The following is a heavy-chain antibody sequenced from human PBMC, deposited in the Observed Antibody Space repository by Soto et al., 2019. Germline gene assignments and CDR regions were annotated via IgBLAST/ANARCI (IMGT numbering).Heavy chain of an antibody. V-gene: IGHV4-31*03. CDR2: IYYSGST. CDR3: AREAAGILNWFDP. CDR1: GGSISSGGYY. D-gene: IGHD6-25*01. J-gene: IGHJ5*02. Sequence: QVQLQESGPGLVKPSQTLSLTCTVSGGSISSGGYYWSWIRQHPGKGLEWIGYIYYSGSTYYNPSLKSRVTISVDTSKNQFYLKLSSVPAADTAVYYCAREAAGILNWFDPWGQGTLVTVSS.